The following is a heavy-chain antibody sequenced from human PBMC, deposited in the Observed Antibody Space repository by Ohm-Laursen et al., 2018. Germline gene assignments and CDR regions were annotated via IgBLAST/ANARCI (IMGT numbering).Heavy chain of an antibody. CDR3: ARGRVGATSMGSY. J-gene: IGHJ4*02. CDR1: GYSFTSYY. V-gene: IGHV1-46*01. CDR2: MNPTAGSA. D-gene: IGHD1-26*01. Sequence: ASVKVSCKVSGYSFTSYYILWVRQAPGQGLEWMGIMNPTAGSATYAQKFQGRVTMTRITSISTAYMELSSLRSEGTAVYYCARGRVGATSMGSYWGQGTVVTVSS.